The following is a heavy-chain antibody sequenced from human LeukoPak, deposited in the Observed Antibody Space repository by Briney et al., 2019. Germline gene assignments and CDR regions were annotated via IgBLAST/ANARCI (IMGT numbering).Heavy chain of an antibody. Sequence: PGGSLRLSCKGSGYSFTSYWINWVRQMPGKGLEWMGRIDPTDSYTNYGPSFEGHVTVSADKSIGTAYLQWTSLKASDTALYYCAINTWDLLGFDYWGQGTLVTVSS. CDR2: IDPTDSYT. V-gene: IGHV5-10-1*01. CDR3: AINTWDLLGFDY. D-gene: IGHD1-26*01. J-gene: IGHJ4*02. CDR1: GYSFTSYW.